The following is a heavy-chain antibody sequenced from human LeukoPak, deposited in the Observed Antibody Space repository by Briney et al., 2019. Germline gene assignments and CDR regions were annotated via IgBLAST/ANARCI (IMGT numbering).Heavy chain of an antibody. CDR3: AKDVEAAGTLVPSDY. J-gene: IGHJ4*02. D-gene: IGHD6-13*01. V-gene: IGHV3-23*01. Sequence: PGGSLRLSCAASGFTFSSYAMSGARRAPGRGLVWVSAISGSGGSTYYADSVKGRFTISRDNSKNTLYLQMNSLRAEDTAVYYCAKDVEAAGTLVPSDYWGQGTLVTVSS. CDR1: GFTFSSYA. CDR2: ISGSGGST.